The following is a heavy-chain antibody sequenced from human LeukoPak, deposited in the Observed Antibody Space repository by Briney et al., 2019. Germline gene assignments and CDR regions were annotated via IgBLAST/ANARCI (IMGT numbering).Heavy chain of an antibody. Sequence: GGSLRLSSAASGFTFSSYGMHWVRQAPGKGLEWVAVIWYDGSNKYYADSVKGRFTISRDNSKNTLYLQMNSLRAEDTAVYYCARGYYGSGSLPYYFDYWGQGTLVTVSS. J-gene: IGHJ4*02. V-gene: IGHV3-33*01. CDR3: ARGYYGSGSLPYYFDY. CDR2: IWYDGSNK. D-gene: IGHD3-10*01. CDR1: GFTFSSYG.